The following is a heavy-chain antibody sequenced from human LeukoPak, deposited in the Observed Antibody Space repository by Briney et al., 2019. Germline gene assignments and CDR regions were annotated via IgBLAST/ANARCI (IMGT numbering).Heavy chain of an antibody. CDR3: ANPSLDSGYDSPPGIGY. CDR1: GFTFSSYG. J-gene: IGHJ4*02. Sequence: PGGSLRLSCAASGFTFSSYGMHWVRQAPGKGLEWVAVISYDGSNKYYADSVKGRFTISRDNSKNTLYLQMNSLRAEDTAVYYCANPSLDSGYDSPPGIGYWGQGTLVTVSS. V-gene: IGHV3-30*18. D-gene: IGHD5-12*01. CDR2: ISYDGSNK.